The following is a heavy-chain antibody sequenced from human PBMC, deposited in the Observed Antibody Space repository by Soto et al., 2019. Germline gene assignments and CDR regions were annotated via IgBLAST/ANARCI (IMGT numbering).Heavy chain of an antibody. CDR2: IIPILGIA. CDR1: GGTFSSYT. V-gene: IGHV1-69*02. CDR3: ASGADDAFDI. Sequence: QVQLVQSGAEVKKPGSSVKVSCKASGGTFSSYTISWVRQAPGQGLEWMGRIIPILGIANYAQEFQGRVTITADKSTSTAYMELSSLRSEDTAVYYCASGADDAFDIWGQGTMVTVSS. J-gene: IGHJ3*02. D-gene: IGHD3-10*01.